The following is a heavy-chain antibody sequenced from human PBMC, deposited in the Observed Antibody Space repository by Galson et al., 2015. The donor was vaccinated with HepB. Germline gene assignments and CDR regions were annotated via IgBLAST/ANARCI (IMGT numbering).Heavy chain of an antibody. V-gene: IGHV2-70*04. Sequence: PALVKPTQTLTLACTFSGFSPSTSGMRVTWIRQPPGKALEWLARIDWDDDKFYSTSLKTRLTLSKDSSKKQVVLTMTNMDPVDTGTYYCAHSLGLVGSYFDYWGQGTLVTVSS. D-gene: IGHD2-8*02. CDR2: IDWDDDK. J-gene: IGHJ4*02. CDR1: GFSPSTSGMR. CDR3: AHSLGLVGSYFDY.